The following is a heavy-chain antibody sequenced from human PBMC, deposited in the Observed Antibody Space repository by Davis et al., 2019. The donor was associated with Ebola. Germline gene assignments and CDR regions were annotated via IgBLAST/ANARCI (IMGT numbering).Heavy chain of an antibody. Sequence: GESLKISCSASGFTFSSYAMHWVRQAPGKGLEYVSAISSNGGSTYYADSVKGRFTISRDNSKNTLYLQMSSLRAEDTAVYYCARAWSGGIDYWGQGTLVTVSS. D-gene: IGHD3-3*01. V-gene: IGHV3-64D*08. J-gene: IGHJ4*02. CDR1: GFTFSSYA. CDR2: ISSNGGST. CDR3: ARAWSGGIDY.